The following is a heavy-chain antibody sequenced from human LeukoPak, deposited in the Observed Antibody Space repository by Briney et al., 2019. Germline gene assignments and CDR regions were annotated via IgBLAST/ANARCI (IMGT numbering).Heavy chain of an antibody. CDR2: ISSSSYI. J-gene: IGHJ4*01. CDR3: ARERQLERLAFGKEGSAFDY. Sequence: GGSLRLSCAASGFTFSSYAMHWVRQAPGKGLEWVSSISSSSYIYYAASVKGRFTISRDNAKNSLYLQMNRLRAEDTAVYYCARERQLERLAFGKEGSAFDYWGQGTLVTVSS. D-gene: IGHD1-1*01. V-gene: IGHV3-21*01. CDR1: GFTFSSYA.